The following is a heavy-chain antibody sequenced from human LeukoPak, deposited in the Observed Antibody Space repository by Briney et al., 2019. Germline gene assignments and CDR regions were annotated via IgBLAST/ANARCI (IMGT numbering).Heavy chain of an antibody. J-gene: IGHJ4*02. Sequence: SETLSLTCTVSGGSISSGGYYWSWIRQHPGKGLEWIGYIYYSGSTYYNPSLKSRVTISVDTSKNQFSLKLSSVTAADTAVYYCARGLAARAHNPFDYWGQGTLVTVSS. V-gene: IGHV4-31*03. CDR3: ARGLAARAHNPFDY. CDR1: GGSISSGGYY. CDR2: IYYSGST. D-gene: IGHD6-6*01.